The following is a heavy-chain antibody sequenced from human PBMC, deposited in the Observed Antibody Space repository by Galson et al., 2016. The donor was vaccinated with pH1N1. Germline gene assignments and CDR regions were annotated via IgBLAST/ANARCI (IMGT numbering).Heavy chain of an antibody. J-gene: IGHJ4*02. CDR3: AHMRWFGEFDTSYFGY. Sequence: PALVKPTQTLTLTCTFSGFSLSTSGVGVGWIRQPPGKALEWLTLIYWNDDKRYSPSLKSRLTITKDTSKNQVVLTMTNMDPVGTATYYCAHMRWFGEFDTSYFGYWGQGTLVTVSS. CDR2: IYWNDDK. V-gene: IGHV2-5*01. D-gene: IGHD3-10*01. CDR1: GFSLSTSGVG.